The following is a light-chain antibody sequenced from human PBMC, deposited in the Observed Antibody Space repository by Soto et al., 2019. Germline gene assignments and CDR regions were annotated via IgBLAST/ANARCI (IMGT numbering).Light chain of an antibody. V-gene: IGLV2-14*01. CDR1: SSDVGVYNY. Sequence: QSVLTQPASVSGSPGQSITISCTGTSSDVGVYNYVSWYQQHPGKVPKLMIYDVSNRPSGASNRFSGSKSGNAASLTISGLQAEDEADYYCSSYTSSSTPYVFGTGTKDTVL. CDR3: SSYTSSSTPYV. CDR2: DVS. J-gene: IGLJ1*01.